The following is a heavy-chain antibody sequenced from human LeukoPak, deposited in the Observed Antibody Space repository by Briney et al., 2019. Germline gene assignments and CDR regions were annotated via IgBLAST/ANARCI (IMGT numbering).Heavy chain of an antibody. CDR3: ATYRQVLLPFES. Sequence: GSLRLSCAASGFTFSSYWMSWVRQAPGKGLEWIGNIFYSGSTYYSPSLKSRVTMSVDTSKNQFSLKVNSVTAADTAIYYCATYRQVLLPFESWGQGTLVTVSS. D-gene: IGHD2-8*02. V-gene: IGHV4-59*01. CDR2: IFYSGST. CDR1: GFTFSSYW. J-gene: IGHJ4*02.